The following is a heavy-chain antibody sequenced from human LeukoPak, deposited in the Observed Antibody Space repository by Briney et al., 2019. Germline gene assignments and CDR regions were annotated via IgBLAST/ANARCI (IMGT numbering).Heavy chain of an antibody. Sequence: GGSLRLSCAASGFTFGSYSMNWVRQAPGKGLEWVATMTSSSTIYYADSVKGRFTISRDNSKNMLYLQMNSLRPEDTAVYYCARELEAEEEGLSTWGQGTLVTVSS. CDR1: GFTFGSYS. CDR2: MTSSSTI. CDR3: ARELEAEEEGLST. D-gene: IGHD6-19*01. V-gene: IGHV3-69-1*01. J-gene: IGHJ5*02.